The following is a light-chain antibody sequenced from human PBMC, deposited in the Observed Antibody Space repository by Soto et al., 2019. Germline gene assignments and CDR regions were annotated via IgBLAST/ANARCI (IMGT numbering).Light chain of an antibody. CDR1: QGMSNF. CDR2: AES. CDR3: QKYNSAPWT. J-gene: IGKJ1*01. Sequence: DIQMTQSPSSLSASVGDRVTITCRASQGMSNFLAWYQQKQGKVPKLLIYAESTLQSGVPSRFSGKGSGTDFTRTISSLQPEDVATYYCQKYNSAPWTFGQGTKVEIK. V-gene: IGKV1-27*01.